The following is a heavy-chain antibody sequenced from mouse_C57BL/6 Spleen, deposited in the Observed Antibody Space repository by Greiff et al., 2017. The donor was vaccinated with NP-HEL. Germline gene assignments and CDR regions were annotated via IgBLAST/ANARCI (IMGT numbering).Heavy chain of an antibody. CDR2: ISDGGSYT. J-gene: IGHJ3*01. V-gene: IGHV5-4*01. CDR1: GFTFSSYA. CDR3: ARDQLAWFAY. Sequence: DVKLVESGGGLVKPGGSLKLSCAASGFTFSSYAMSWVRQTPEKRLEWVATISDGGSYTYYPDNVKGRFTISRDNAKNNLYLQMSHLKSEDTAMYYCARDQLAWFAYWGQRTLVTVSA. D-gene: IGHD3-3*01.